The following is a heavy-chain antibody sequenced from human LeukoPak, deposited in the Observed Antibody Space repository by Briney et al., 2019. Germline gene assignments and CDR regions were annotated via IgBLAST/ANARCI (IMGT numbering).Heavy chain of an antibody. CDR2: ISSSGSTI. Sequence: GGSLRLSCAASGFTFSEYYMSWLRQAPGKGLEWVSYISSSGSTIYYADSVKGRFTISRDNAKNSLYLQMNSLRAEDTAVYYCARKGSYGSVFDLWGQGTLVTVSS. V-gene: IGHV3-11*01. CDR1: GFTFSEYY. CDR3: ARKGSYGSVFDL. J-gene: IGHJ5*02. D-gene: IGHD3-10*01.